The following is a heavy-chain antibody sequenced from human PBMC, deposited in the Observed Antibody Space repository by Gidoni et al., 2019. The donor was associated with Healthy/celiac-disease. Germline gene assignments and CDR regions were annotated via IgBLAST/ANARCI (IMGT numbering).Heavy chain of an antibody. Sequence: SNAWMNWVRQAPGKGLEWVGRIKSKTDGGTTDYAAPVKGRFTISRDDSKNTLYLQMNSLKTEDTAVYYCWGGLRFLEWKYGMDVWGQGTTVTVSS. CDR1: SNAW. J-gene: IGHJ6*02. CDR3: WGGLRFLEWKYGMDV. CDR2: IKSKTDGGTT. V-gene: IGHV3-15*07. D-gene: IGHD3-3*01.